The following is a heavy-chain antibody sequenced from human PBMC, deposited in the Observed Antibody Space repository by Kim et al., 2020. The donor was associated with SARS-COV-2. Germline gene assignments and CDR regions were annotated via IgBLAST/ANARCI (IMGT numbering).Heavy chain of an antibody. D-gene: IGHD3-22*01. J-gene: IGHJ6*02. CDR3: ARWYYYDSSGYAYGMDV. Sequence: LKSRVTISVDTSKSQFSLKLSSVTAADTAVYYCARWYYYDSSGYAYGMDVWGQGTTVTVSS. V-gene: IGHV4-30-2*04.